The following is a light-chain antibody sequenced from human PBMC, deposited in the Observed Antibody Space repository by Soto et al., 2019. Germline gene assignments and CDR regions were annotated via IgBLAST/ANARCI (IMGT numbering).Light chain of an antibody. V-gene: IGKV3-15*01. CDR3: LQYDKWPRT. J-gene: IGKJ1*01. CDR2: GAS. CDR1: QSVGTH. Sequence: IVMTQSPATLSVSPGERATLSCRASQSVGTHLAWYQQKPGQAPRLLIFGASTRATGCPARCSGSGSGTEFTLTLSSLQPEDFAVYYCLQYDKWPRTFGQGTKVEIK.